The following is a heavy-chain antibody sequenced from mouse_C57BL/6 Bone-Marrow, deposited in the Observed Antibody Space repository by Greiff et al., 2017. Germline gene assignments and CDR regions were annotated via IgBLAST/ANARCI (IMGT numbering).Heavy chain of an antibody. CDR3: ARTIYYYGSSYDYAMDY. CDR2: IYPRSGNT. V-gene: IGHV1-81*01. J-gene: IGHJ4*01. D-gene: IGHD1-1*01. CDR1: GYTFTSYG. Sequence: VQLQQSGAELARPGASAKLSCKASGYTFTSYGISWVKQRTGQGLEWIGEIYPRSGNTYYNEKFKGKATLTADKSSSTAYMELRSLTSEDSAVYFCARTIYYYGSSYDYAMDYWGQGTSVTVSS.